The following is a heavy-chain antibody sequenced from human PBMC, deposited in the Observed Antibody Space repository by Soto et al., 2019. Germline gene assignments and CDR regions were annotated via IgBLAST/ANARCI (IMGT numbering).Heavy chain of an antibody. CDR2: IYWDDDK. CDR1: GFSLSSTRVA. D-gene: IGHD6-19*01. CDR3: AHIVVAGLGYDFDY. J-gene: IGHJ4*02. Sequence: QITLKESGPPLVKPTQTLTLTCTFSGFSLSSTRVAVGWIRQPPGKALEWLALIYWDDDKRYSSFLKSRLTITKDTSKNQVVRTMSNMDPVDTARYYCAHIVVAGLGYDFDYWGQGTLVTVSS. V-gene: IGHV2-5*02.